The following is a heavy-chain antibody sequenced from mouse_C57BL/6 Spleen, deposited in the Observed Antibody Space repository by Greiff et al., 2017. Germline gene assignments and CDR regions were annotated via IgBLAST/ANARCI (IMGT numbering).Heavy chain of an antibody. CDR2: IYTTSGRT. CDR1: GYTFTSYW. D-gene: IGHD4-1*01. V-gene: IGHV1-55*01. Sequence: VQLQQPGAELVKPGASVKMSCTASGYTFTSYWITWVKQRPGKGLEWIGDIYTTSGRTNYNEKFKSKAILTVDTPYNTAYMQLRSLTSEDSAVFYCARSGPLGRSFDYWGQGTTLTVSS. CDR3: ARSGPLGRSFDY. J-gene: IGHJ2*01.